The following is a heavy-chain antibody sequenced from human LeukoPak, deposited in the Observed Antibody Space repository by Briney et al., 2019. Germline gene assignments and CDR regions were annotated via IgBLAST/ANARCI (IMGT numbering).Heavy chain of an antibody. D-gene: IGHD2-15*01. CDR3: ARDRCSGGSCYANDY. CDR1: GFTFSSYW. CDR2: INSDGSST. Sequence: PGGSLRLSCAASGFTFSSYWMHWVRQAPGKGLVWVSPINSDGSSTSYADSVKGRFTISRGNAKNTLYLQMNSLRAEDTAVYYCARDRCSGGSCYANDYWGQGTLVTVSS. V-gene: IGHV3-74*01. J-gene: IGHJ4*02.